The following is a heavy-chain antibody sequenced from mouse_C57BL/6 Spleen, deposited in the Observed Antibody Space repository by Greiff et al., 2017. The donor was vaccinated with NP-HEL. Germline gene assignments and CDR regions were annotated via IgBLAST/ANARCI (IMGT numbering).Heavy chain of an antibody. J-gene: IGHJ2*01. V-gene: IGHV7-3*01. Sequence: EVKLVESGGGLVQPGGSLSLSCAASGFTFTDYYMSWVRQPPGKALEWLGFIRNKANGYTTESSASVTGRFTISRDNSQSILYLQMNALGAEDSATYYCARSLTGPPFDYWGQGTTLTVSS. D-gene: IGHD4-1*01. CDR3: ARSLTGPPFDY. CDR2: IRNKANGYTT. CDR1: GFTFTDYY.